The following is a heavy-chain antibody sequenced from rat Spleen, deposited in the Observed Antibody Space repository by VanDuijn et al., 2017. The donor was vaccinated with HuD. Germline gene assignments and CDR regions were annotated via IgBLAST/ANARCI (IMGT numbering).Heavy chain of an antibody. CDR1: GFTFNNYW. D-gene: IGHD4-3*01. CDR3: VRQDTSGYSNWFTY. Sequence: EVQLVESGGGLVQPGRSLKLSCVASGFTFNNYWMSWIRQAPGKGLEWVATISYDGSSTYYRDSVKGRFTISRDNAKSTLYFLLDSMRSEDTATYYCVRQDTSGYSNWFTYWGQGTLVTVSS. J-gene: IGHJ3*01. V-gene: IGHV5-29*01. CDR2: ISYDGSST.